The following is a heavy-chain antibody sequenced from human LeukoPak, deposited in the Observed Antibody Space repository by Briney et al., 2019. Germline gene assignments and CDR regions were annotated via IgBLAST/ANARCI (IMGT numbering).Heavy chain of an antibody. V-gene: IGHV3-23*01. CDR2: ISGSGGST. CDR1: GSTFSSYA. CDR3: AKGVRLGYCSGGSCYPFDY. J-gene: IGHJ4*02. D-gene: IGHD2-15*01. Sequence: GGSLRLSCAASGSTFSSYAMSWVRQAPGKGLEWVSAISGSGGSTYYADSVKGRFTISRDNSKNTLYLQMNSLRAEDTAVYYCAKGVRLGYCSGGSCYPFDYWGQGTLVTVSS.